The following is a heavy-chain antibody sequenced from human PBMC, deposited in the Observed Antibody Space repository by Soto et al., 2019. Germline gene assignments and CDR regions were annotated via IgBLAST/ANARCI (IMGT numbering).Heavy chain of an antibody. CDR1: GGSISSGDYY. V-gene: IGHV4-30-4*01. J-gene: IGHJ6*04. CDR2: IYYSGGT. CDR3: ARYGDPDNYGMDV. D-gene: IGHD4-17*01. Sequence: QVQLQESGPGLVKPSQTLSLTCTVSGGSISSGDYYWSWIRQPPGKGLEWIGYIYYSGGTYYNPSLKSRVTISVDTSKNQVSLKLSSVTAAGTAVYYCARYGDPDNYGMDVWGKGTTVTVSS.